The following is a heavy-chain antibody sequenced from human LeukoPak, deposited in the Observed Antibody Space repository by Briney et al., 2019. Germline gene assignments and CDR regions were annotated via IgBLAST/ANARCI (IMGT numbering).Heavy chain of an antibody. CDR3: ARSHYDNALGAFDY. J-gene: IGHJ4*02. CDR1: GFSLSTSGVC. Sequence: ESGPALVKPTQTLTLTCTFPGFSLSTSGVCVSWIRQPPGKALEWLARIDWDDDKYYSTSLKTRLTISKDTSKNQVVLTMTNMDPVDTATYYCARSHYDNALGAFDYWGQGTLVTVSS. D-gene: IGHD3-9*01. CDR2: IDWDDDK. V-gene: IGHV2-70*11.